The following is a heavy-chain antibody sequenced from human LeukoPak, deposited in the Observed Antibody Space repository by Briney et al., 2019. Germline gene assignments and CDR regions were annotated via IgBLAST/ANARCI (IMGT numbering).Heavy chain of an antibody. CDR3: ASAPNFDY. Sequence: LSLTCTVSGGSISSYYWSWIRQPPGKGLEWVSYISSSGSTIYYADSVKGRFTISRDNAKNSLYLQMNSLRAEDTAVYYCASAPNFDYWGQGTLVTVSS. J-gene: IGHJ4*02. CDR1: GGSISSYY. CDR2: ISSSGSTI. V-gene: IGHV3-11*01.